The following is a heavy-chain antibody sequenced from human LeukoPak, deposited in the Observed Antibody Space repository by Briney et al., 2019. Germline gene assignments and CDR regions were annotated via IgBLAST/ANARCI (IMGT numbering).Heavy chain of an antibody. D-gene: IGHD2-8*01. CDR1: GFTFSSNY. J-gene: IGHJ5*02. CDR2: IYSGGST. Sequence: GGSLRLSCAASGFTFSSNYMSWVRQAPGKGLEWVSVIYSGGSTYYADSVKGRFTISRDNSKNTLYLQMNSLRDKDTAVYYCARDSCYCTNGVCGDAWFDPWGQGTLVTVSS. V-gene: IGHV3-66*01. CDR3: ARDSCYCTNGVCGDAWFDP.